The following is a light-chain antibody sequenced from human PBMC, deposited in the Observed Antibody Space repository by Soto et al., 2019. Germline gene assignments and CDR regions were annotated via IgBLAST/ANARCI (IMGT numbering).Light chain of an antibody. CDR2: GAS. CDR1: QDISSY. V-gene: IGKV1-9*01. CDR3: QQLNSYLFT. Sequence: DIQLTQSPSFLSASVGDRVTITCRASQDISSYLGWYQQKPGEAPKLLIYGASTLQSGVPSRFSGSGSGTEFTLTISSLQPEDFASYYCQQLNSYLFTFGQGTRLE. J-gene: IGKJ5*01.